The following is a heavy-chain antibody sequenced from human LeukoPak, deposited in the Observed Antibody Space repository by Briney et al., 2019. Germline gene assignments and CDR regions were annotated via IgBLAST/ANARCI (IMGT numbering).Heavy chain of an antibody. CDR3: ARHEYSGSYYGLSWFDP. J-gene: IGHJ5*02. D-gene: IGHD1-26*01. V-gene: IGHV4-39*01. CDR1: VGSISSSGYY. CDR2: SYYIGST. Sequence: SETLSLTCTVSVGSISSSGYYWGWIRQPPGKVLVWIASSYYIGSTYYNPSLKSRVTISVDTSKNQLSLKLSSLTAADTAVYYCARHEYSGSYYGLSWFDPWGQGTLVTVSS.